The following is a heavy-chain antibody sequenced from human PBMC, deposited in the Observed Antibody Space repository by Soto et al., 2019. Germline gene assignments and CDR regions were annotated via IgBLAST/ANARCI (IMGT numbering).Heavy chain of an antibody. Sequence: SETLSLTCTVSGGSINYYFWSWIRQPPGKELEWIAYISYSGLTHYSPSLESRATISVDTSKNQFSLKLTSMTATDTAVYYCARQKTMGATLVDSWGPGALVTVS. J-gene: IGHJ4*02. D-gene: IGHD1-26*01. CDR1: GGSINYYF. V-gene: IGHV4-59*08. CDR2: ISYSGLT. CDR3: ARQKTMGATLVDS.